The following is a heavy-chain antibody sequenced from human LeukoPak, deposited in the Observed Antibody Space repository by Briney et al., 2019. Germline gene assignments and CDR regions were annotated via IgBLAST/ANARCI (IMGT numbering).Heavy chain of an antibody. V-gene: IGHV4-39*07. J-gene: IGHJ4*02. CDR1: GGSISSSSYY. Sequence: KPSETLSLTCTVSGGSISSSSYYWGWIGQPPGKGLEWIGSIYYSGSTYYNPSLKSRVTISVDTSKNQFSLKLSSVTAADTAVYYWPRVSHYYDSSGRTSKMYYFDNWGQGTLVTASS. D-gene: IGHD3-22*01. CDR2: IYYSGST. CDR3: PRVSHYYDSSGRTSKMYYFDN.